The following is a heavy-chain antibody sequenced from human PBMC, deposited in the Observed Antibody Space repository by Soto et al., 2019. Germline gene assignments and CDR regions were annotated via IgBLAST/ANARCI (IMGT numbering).Heavy chain of an antibody. V-gene: IGHV3-30*18. CDR2: ISHDGSNK. CDR1: GFTFSSYG. CDR3: AKDLIATSAPVVTGYNPNLYYYYYGMDV. D-gene: IGHD3-9*01. J-gene: IGHJ6*02. Sequence: GGSLRLSCAASGFTFSSYGMHWVRQAPGKGLEWVAVISHDGSNKYYADSVKGRFTISRDNSKNTLYLQMNSLRAEDTAVYYCAKDLIATSAPVVTGYNPNLYYYYYGMDVWGQGTTVTVSS.